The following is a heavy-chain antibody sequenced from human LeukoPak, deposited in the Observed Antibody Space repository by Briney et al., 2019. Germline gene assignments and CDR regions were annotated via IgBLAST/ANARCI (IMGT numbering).Heavy chain of an antibody. V-gene: IGHV1-69*05. Sequence: GASVKVSCKASGYTFTSYDINWVRQAPGQGLEWMGGIIPIFGTANYAQKFQGRVTITTDESTSTAYMELSSLRSEDTAVYYCARDRGVYYDSSGYLFDPWGQGTLVTVSS. D-gene: IGHD3-22*01. CDR2: IIPIFGTA. CDR1: GYTFTSYD. J-gene: IGHJ5*02. CDR3: ARDRGVYYDSSGYLFDP.